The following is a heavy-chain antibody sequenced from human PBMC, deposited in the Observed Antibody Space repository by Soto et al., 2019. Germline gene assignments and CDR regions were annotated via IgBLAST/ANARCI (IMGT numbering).Heavy chain of an antibody. Sequence: ASVKVSCKASGYTVTGYYMHWVRQAPGQGLEWMGWINPNSGGTNYAQKFQGWVTMTRDTSISTAYMELSRLRSDDTAVYYCAREEGIGQWLVDAFDIWGQGTMVTVSS. D-gene: IGHD6-19*01. CDR3: AREEGIGQWLVDAFDI. CDR1: GYTVTGYY. V-gene: IGHV1-2*04. J-gene: IGHJ3*02. CDR2: INPNSGGT.